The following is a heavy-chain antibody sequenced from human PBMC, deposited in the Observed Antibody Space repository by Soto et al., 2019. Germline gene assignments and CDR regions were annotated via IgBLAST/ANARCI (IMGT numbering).Heavy chain of an antibody. D-gene: IGHD2-15*01. V-gene: IGHV3-23*01. CDR2: ISGSGGST. J-gene: IGHJ6*02. Sequence: LRLSCAASGFTFSSYAMSWVRQAPGKGLEWVSAISGSGGSTYYADSVKGRFTISRDNSKNTLYLQMNSLRAEDTAVYYCANFYCSGGSCYPPCYYYGMDVWGQGTPVTVYS. CDR1: GFTFSSYA. CDR3: ANFYCSGGSCYPPCYYYGMDV.